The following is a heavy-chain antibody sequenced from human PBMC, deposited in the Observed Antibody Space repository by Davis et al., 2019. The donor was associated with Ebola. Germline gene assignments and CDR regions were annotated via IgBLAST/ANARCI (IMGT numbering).Heavy chain of an antibody. Sequence: GGSLRLSCAASGFTSSSHWMSWVRQAPGTGLEWVANIKQDGSEKYYVDSVKGRFTISRDNAKNSLYLQMNSLRAEDTAVYYCARDRDYDFWSGQEVYGMDVWGQGTTVTVSS. CDR3: ARDRDYDFWSGQEVYGMDV. D-gene: IGHD3-3*01. CDR2: IKQDGSEK. J-gene: IGHJ6*02. V-gene: IGHV3-7*03. CDR1: GFTSSSHW.